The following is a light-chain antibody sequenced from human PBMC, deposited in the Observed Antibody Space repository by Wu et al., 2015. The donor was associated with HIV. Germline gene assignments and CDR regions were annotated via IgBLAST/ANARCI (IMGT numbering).Light chain of an antibody. V-gene: IGKV1-27*01. CDR1: QGISSY. CDR2: AAS. CDR3: QKYNTAPWT. J-gene: IGKJ1*01. Sequence: IRMTQSPSSLSASIGDRVTITCRASQGISSYLDWYQQKPGKAPKLLIYAASTLQSGVPSRFSGSGSGTDFTLTISSLQPEDVATYYCQKYNTAPWTFGQGTKVEMK.